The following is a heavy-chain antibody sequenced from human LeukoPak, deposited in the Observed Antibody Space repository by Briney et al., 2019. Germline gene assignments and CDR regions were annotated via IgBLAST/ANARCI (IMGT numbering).Heavy chain of an antibody. D-gene: IGHD5-18*01. Sequence: PSETLSLTCTVSGGSISSYYWSWIRQPPGKGLEWIGYIYYSGSTNYNPSLKSRVTISVDTSKNQFSLRLSSVTAADTAVYYCARDGGYSHGYTSHYYGMDVWGQGTTVTVSS. CDR3: ARDGGYSHGYTSHYYGMDV. CDR2: IYYSGST. J-gene: IGHJ6*02. CDR1: GGSISSYY. V-gene: IGHV4-59*01.